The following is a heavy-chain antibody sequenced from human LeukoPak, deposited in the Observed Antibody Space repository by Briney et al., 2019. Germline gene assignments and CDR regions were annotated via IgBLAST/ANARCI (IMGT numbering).Heavy chain of an antibody. Sequence: AGGSRRLSSAASGFTSSSYSMNWVRQAPGKGLEWVSYISSGSRTIYYADSVKGRFTISRDNAKKSLYLQMNTLRDEDTAVYYCARAFGYCSTTNCYYFDYWGQGTLVTVSS. D-gene: IGHD2-2*03. CDR2: ISSGSRTI. CDR1: GFTSSSYS. J-gene: IGHJ4*02. V-gene: IGHV3-48*02. CDR3: ARAFGYCSTTNCYYFDY.